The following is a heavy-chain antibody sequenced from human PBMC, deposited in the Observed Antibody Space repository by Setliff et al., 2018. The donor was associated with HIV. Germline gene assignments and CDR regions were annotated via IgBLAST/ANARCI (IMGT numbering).Heavy chain of an antibody. Sequence: SSETLSLTCTVSGDSISTDYWTWIRQPPGKGLEWIGYIYNSASTSYNPSLKSRVTISVDTSKNQFSLKLSSVTAADTAVYYCAKTIGRYFDIFDNWGQGTRVTVSS. D-gene: IGHD3-9*01. V-gene: IGHV4-4*09. CDR2: IYNSAST. CDR1: GDSISTDY. J-gene: IGHJ4*02. CDR3: AKTIGRYFDIFDN.